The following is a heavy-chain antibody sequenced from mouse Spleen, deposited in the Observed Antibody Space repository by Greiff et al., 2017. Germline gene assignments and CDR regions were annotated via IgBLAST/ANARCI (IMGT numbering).Heavy chain of an antibody. CDR1: GFNIKDYY. D-gene: IGHD2-3*01. CDR3: ARFGYYDYYAMDY. J-gene: IGHJ4*01. V-gene: IGHV14-2*01. Sequence: EVQLQQSGAELVKPGASVKLSCTASGFNIKDYYMHWVKQRTEQGLEWIGRIDPEDGETKHAPKFQGKATITADTSSNTAYLQLSSLTSEDTAVYYCARFGYYDYYAMDYWGQGTSVTVSS. CDR2: IDPEDGET.